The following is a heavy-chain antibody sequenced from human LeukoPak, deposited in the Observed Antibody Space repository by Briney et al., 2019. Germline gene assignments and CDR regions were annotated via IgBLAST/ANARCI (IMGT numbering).Heavy chain of an antibody. J-gene: IGHJ4*02. CDR1: GFTFSTYG. D-gene: IGHD2-15*01. V-gene: IGHV3-30*02. CDR3: ARDFSVLVAARYLDY. CDR2: IRYDGRNK. Sequence: GGSLRLSCAASGFTFSTYGMHWVRQAPGKGLEWVAFIRYDGRNKYYADSVKGRFTISRDNSKNTLYLQMNSLRAEDTAVYYCARDFSVLVAARYLDYWGQGTLVTVSS.